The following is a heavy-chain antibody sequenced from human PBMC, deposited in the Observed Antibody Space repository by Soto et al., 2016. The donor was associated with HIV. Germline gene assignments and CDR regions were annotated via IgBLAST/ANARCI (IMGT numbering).Heavy chain of an antibody. D-gene: IGHD1-1*01. CDR2: INPNSGGT. J-gene: IGHJ3*02. V-gene: IGHV1-2*02. CDR3: ARVGYDWNDAGAFDI. CDR1: GYTFTGYY. Sequence: QVQLVQSGAEVKKPGASVKVSCKASGYTFTGYYMHWVRQAPGQGLEWMGWINPNSGGTNYAQKFQGRVTMTRDTSISTAYMELSRLRSDDTAVCYCARVGYDWNDAGAFDIWGQGTMVTVSS.